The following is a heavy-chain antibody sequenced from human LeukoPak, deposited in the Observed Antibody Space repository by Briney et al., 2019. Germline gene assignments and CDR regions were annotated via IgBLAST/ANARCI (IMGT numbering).Heavy chain of an antibody. CDR1: GFTFSSNW. V-gene: IGHV3-7*01. CDR2: IQPDGSEQ. Sequence: GGSLRLSCAASGFTFSSNWMSWVRQAPGKGLEWVGNIQPDGSEQYPVDSVKGRFTISRDNARNSLFPQMNSLRVEDTAVYYCASQSYARFDPWGQGTLVTVSS. CDR3: ASQSYARFDP. D-gene: IGHD3-16*01. J-gene: IGHJ5*02.